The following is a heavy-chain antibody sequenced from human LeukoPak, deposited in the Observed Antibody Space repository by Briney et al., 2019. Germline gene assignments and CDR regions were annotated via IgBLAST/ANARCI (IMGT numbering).Heavy chain of an antibody. D-gene: IGHD6-13*01. V-gene: IGHV1-69*05. CDR3: AGTFSPYSSSWYWFDP. Sequence: SVKVSCKASGGTFSSYAISWVRQAPGQGLEWMGGIIPIFGTANYAQKFQGRVTITTDESTSTAYMELSSLRSEDTAVYYCAGTFSPYSSSWYWFDPWGQGTLVTVSS. CDR1: GGTFSSYA. J-gene: IGHJ5*02. CDR2: IIPIFGTA.